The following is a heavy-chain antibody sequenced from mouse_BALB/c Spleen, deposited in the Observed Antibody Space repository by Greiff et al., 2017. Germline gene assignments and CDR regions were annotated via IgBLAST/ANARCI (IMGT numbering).Heavy chain of an antibody. D-gene: IGHD1-1*01. CDR2: IDPETGGT. J-gene: IGHJ2*01. CDR3: TSPIYYYGSRDY. V-gene: IGHV1-15*01. CDR1: GYTFTDYE. Sequence: VQLQQSGAELVRPGASVTLSCKASGYTFTDYEMHWVKQTPVHGLEWIGAIDPETGGTASNQKFKGKATLTADKSSSTAYMELRSLTSEDSAVYYCTSPIYYYGSRDYWGQGTTLTVSS.